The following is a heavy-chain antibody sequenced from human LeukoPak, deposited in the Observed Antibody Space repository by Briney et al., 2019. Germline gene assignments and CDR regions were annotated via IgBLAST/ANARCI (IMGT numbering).Heavy chain of an antibody. CDR2: INMYTANP. CDR1: GYTFTRYA. CDR3: ARHDNDDDFDY. D-gene: IGHD3-16*01. Sequence: ASVKVSCKASGYTFTRYAINWLRQAPGQGLEWMGWINMYTANPAYAQGFTERFVFSLDTSVTTAYLQISNLKAEDTAVYYCARHDNDDDFDYWGQGTLVTVSS. V-gene: IGHV7-4-1*02. J-gene: IGHJ4*02.